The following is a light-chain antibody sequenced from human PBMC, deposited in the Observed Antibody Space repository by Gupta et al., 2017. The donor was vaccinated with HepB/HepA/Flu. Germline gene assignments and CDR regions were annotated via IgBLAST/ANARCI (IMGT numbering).Light chain of an antibody. V-gene: IGKV3-20*01. Sequence: EIVLAQSPGNLSLSPGEGATLSCRASQSVSSSYLAWYQQKPGQAPRLLIYGASSRATGIPDRFSGSGSGTDFTLTISRLEPEDFAVYYCQQYGSSPHTFGQGTKLEIK. CDR3: QQYGSSPHT. CDR1: QSVSSSY. CDR2: GAS. J-gene: IGKJ2*01.